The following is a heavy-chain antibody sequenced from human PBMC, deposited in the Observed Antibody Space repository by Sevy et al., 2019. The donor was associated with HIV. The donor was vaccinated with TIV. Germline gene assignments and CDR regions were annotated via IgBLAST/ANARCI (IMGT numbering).Heavy chain of an antibody. CDR3: ARDVEGALKYFDS. CDR1: GYTFIFYA. Sequence: ASVKVSCKASGYTFIFYAVHWVRQAPGQMLEWMGWINAGNGNTKYSQNLQGRLTITRDTSASTTYMELTSLRSEDTAVYYCARDVEGALKYFDSWGQGTLVTVSS. CDR2: INAGNGNT. D-gene: IGHD1-1*01. J-gene: IGHJ4*02. V-gene: IGHV1-3*01.